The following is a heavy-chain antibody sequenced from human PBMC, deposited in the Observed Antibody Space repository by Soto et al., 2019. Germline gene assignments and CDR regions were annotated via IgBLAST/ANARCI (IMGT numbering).Heavy chain of an antibody. Sequence: GESLKISCAASGFTFSSYSMNWVRQAPGKGLEWVSSISSSSSYIYYADSVKGRFNISRDNAKNSLYLQMNSLRAEDTAVYYCARDSTRRPEPYYMDVWGKGTTVTVSS. D-gene: IGHD1-1*01. J-gene: IGHJ6*03. V-gene: IGHV3-21*01. CDR3: ARDSTRRPEPYYMDV. CDR1: GFTFSSYS. CDR2: ISSSSSYI.